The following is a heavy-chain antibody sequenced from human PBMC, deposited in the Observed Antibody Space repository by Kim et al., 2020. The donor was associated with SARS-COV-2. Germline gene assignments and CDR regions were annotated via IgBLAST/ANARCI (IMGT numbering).Heavy chain of an antibody. CDR3: AKAGDNILDV. J-gene: IGHJ6*02. CDR2: NK. Sequence: NKYYANSVKGRFTISRDNSKNTLYLQMNSLRAEDTAVYYCAKAGDNILDVWGQGTTVTVSS. V-gene: IGHV3-30*02. D-gene: IGHD3-9*01.